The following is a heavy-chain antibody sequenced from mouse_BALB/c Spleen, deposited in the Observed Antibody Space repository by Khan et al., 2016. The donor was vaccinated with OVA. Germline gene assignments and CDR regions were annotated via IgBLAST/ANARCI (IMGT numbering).Heavy chain of an antibody. CDR3: ADNLRGSLRY. V-gene: IGHV5-6*01. J-gene: IGHJ3*01. CDR2: INTDACYT. CDR1: GYTFTTYG. Sequence: VQLVQSGADLVRPGGSLKLSCAASGYTFTTYGMSWVRQSPDKGLEWVAYINTDACYTYYPDSFKGRFTFSRDNANNTPYLQMRSLKSEDTAIYYCADNLRGSLRYWGQGILVIVSA. D-gene: IGHD1-3*01.